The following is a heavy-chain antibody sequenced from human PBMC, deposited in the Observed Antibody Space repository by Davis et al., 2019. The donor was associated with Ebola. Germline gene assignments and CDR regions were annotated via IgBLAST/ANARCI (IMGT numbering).Heavy chain of an antibody. CDR3: ARGFDWGARYGADYYYGMDV. V-gene: IGHV3-30*14. Sequence: GESLKISCAASGFTFSSYAMHWVRQAPGKGLEWVAVISYDGSNKYYADSVKGRFTISRHNSKNTLYLQMNSLRAEDTAVYYCARGFDWGARYGADYYYGMDVWGQGTTVTVSS. D-gene: IGHD3-9*01. J-gene: IGHJ6*02. CDR1: GFTFSSYA. CDR2: ISYDGSNK.